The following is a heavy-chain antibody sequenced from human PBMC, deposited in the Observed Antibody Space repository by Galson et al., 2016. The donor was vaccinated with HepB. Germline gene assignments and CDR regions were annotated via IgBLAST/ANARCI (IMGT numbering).Heavy chain of an antibody. CDR1: GASMSSDY. D-gene: IGHD5-24*01. Sequence: ETLSLTCTVSGASMSSDYWSWIRQSPGKGLQWIGFIHHSEGTDYNSSLKSRLTISLDTSENQFSLTLSSVTAADTAVYYCARIRMAPYYYYYGMDVWGQGTLVTVSS. V-gene: IGHV4-59*01. J-gene: IGHJ6*02. CDR2: IHHSEGT. CDR3: ARIRMAPYYYYYGMDV.